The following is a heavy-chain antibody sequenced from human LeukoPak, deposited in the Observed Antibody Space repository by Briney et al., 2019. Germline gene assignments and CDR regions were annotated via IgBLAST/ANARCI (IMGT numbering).Heavy chain of an antibody. V-gene: IGHV3-11*01. CDR2: ISSSGSTI. J-gene: IGHJ4*02. CDR3: AKDSLWGGLDY. D-gene: IGHD2-21*02. CDR1: GFTFSDYY. Sequence: PGGSLRLSCAASGFTFSDYYMSWIRQAPGKGLEWVSYISSSGSTIYYADSVKGRFTISRDNSKNTLYLQMNSLRAEDTAVYYCAKDSLWGGLDYWGQGTLVTVSS.